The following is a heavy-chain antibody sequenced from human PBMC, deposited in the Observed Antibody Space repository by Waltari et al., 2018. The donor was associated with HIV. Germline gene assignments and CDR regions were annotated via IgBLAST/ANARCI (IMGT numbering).Heavy chain of an antibody. Sequence: QVKLVESGGGVVQPVRSLRLSCAASGFGFSSYGMHWVRQAPGKGLEWVAVISYDERNKYYADSVKGRFTISRDNTKNTLYLQMNSLRAEDTAVYYCAKDDFVVVTAAGPFDPWGQGTLVTVSS. CDR3: AKDDFVVVTAAGPFDP. J-gene: IGHJ5*02. CDR1: GFGFSSYG. V-gene: IGHV3-30*18. CDR2: ISYDERNK. D-gene: IGHD2-21*02.